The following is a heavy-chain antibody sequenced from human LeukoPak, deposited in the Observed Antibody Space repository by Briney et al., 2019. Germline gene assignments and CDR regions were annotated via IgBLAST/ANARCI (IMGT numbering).Heavy chain of an antibody. CDR2: IYYSGST. J-gene: IGHJ3*02. Sequence: PSETLSLTCTVSGGSISSGGYYWSWIRQHPGKGLEWIGYIYYSGSTFYNPSLKSRVTISVDTSKNQFSLKLSSVTAADTAVYYCARGRWLSGPDAFDIWGQGTMVTVSS. CDR1: GGSISSGGYY. V-gene: IGHV4-31*03. CDR3: ARGRWLSGPDAFDI. D-gene: IGHD3-22*01.